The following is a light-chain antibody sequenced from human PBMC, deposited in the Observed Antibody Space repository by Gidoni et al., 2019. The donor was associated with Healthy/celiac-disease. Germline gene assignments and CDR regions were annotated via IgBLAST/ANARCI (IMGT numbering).Light chain of an antibody. CDR1: QSVSSSY. Sequence: PGTLSLSPGERATLSCRASQSVSSSYLAWYQQKPGQAPRLLIYGASSRATCIPDSFSGSGSGTDFTLTISRLEPEDFAVYYCQQYGSSPWTFXQXTKVEIK. CDR3: QQYGSSPWT. J-gene: IGKJ1*01. V-gene: IGKV3-20*01. CDR2: GAS.